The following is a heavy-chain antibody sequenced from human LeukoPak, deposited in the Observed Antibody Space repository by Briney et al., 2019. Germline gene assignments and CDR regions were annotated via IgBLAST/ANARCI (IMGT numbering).Heavy chain of an antibody. CDR3: ARGPPDYGSGSYFDY. CDR1: GFTFSSYE. J-gene: IGHJ4*02. CDR2: ISTGGRTI. Sequence: PGGSLRLSCSASGFTFSSYEMNWVRQAPGKGLQWVAFISTGGRTIYYADSLKGRFTISRDNAKNSLDLRMFSLRADDTAVYYCARGPPDYGSGSYFDYWGQGTLVTVSA. V-gene: IGHV3-48*03. D-gene: IGHD3-10*01.